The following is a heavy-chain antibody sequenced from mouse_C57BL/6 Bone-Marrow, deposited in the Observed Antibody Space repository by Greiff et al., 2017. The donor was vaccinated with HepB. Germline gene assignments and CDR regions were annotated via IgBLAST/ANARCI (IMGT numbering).Heavy chain of an antibody. V-gene: IGHV5-4*01. Sequence: EVQLQESGGGLVKPGGSLKLSCAASGFTFSSYAMSWVRQTPEKRLEWVATISDGGSYTYYPDNVKGRFTISRDNAKNNLYLQMSHLKSEDTAMYYCARVYDAGFDYWGQGTTLTVSS. D-gene: IGHD2-12*01. CDR1: GFTFSSYA. J-gene: IGHJ2*01. CDR3: ARVYDAGFDY. CDR2: ISDGGSYT.